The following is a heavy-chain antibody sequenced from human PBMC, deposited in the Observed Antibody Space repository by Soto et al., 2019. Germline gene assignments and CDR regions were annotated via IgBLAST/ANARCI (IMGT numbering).Heavy chain of an antibody. D-gene: IGHD3-3*01. CDR2: IYYSGST. CDR3: ARAGYDFWSGQDAYYYYYGMDV. J-gene: IGHJ6*02. Sequence: SETLSLNCTVSGGSVSSGSYYWSWIRQPPGKGLEWIGYIYYSGSTNYNPSLKSRVTISVDTSKNQFSLKLSSVTAADTAVYYCARAGYDFWSGQDAYYYYYGMDVWGQGTTVTVSS. V-gene: IGHV4-61*01. CDR1: GGSVSSGSYY.